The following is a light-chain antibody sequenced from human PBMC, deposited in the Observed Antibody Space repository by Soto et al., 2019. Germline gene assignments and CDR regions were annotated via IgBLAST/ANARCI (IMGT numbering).Light chain of an antibody. CDR3: QHYANSVWT. Sequence: IVLTQSPDTLSLSPGVRATLSCRASQSVSSSQLVWYQQKPGQAPRLLIYAASSRATGIPDRFSGSGSGTDFTLTVRELETEDFAVYYCQHYANSVWTFGQGTKVEIK. V-gene: IGKV3-20*01. CDR1: QSVSSSQ. CDR2: AAS. J-gene: IGKJ1*01.